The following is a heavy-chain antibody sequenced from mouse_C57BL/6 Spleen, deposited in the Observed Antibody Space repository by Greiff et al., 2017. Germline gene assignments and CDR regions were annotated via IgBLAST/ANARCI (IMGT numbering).Heavy chain of an antibody. V-gene: IGHV1-66*01. Sequence: QVQLQQSGPELVKPGASVKISCKASGYSFTSYYIHWVKQRPGQGLEWIGWIYPGSGNTKYNEKFKGKATLTADTSSSTAYLQLSSLTSEDSAVYYGARGEITAIEADYWGQGTTLTVSS. J-gene: IGHJ2*01. CDR3: ARGEITAIEADY. CDR1: GYSFTSYY. D-gene: IGHD1-3*01. CDR2: IYPGSGNT.